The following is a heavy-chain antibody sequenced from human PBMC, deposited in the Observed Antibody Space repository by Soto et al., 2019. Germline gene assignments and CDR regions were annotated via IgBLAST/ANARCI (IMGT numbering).Heavy chain of an antibody. D-gene: IGHD5-18*01. CDR2: ISGSGGST. CDR1: GFTFSSYA. J-gene: IGHJ5*02. V-gene: IGHV3-23*01. Sequence: GGSLRLSCAASGFTFSSYAMSWVRQAPGKGLEWVSAISGSGGSTYYADSVKGRFTISRDNSKNTLYLQMNSLRAEDTAVYYCAKYCGYSYGYPRSDGNWFDPWGQGTLVTVSS. CDR3: AKYCGYSYGYPRSDGNWFDP.